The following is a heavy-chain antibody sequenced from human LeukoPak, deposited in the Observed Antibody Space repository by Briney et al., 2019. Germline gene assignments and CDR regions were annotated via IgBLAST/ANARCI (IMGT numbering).Heavy chain of an antibody. CDR2: IKQDGSEK. V-gene: IGHV3-7*01. Sequence: GGSLRLSCAASGFTFSSYWMSWVRQAPGKGLEWVANIKQDGSEKYYVDSVKGRFTISRDNAKNSLYLQMNSLRAEDTAVYYCARDPVWVQLWSYFDYWGQGTLVTVSS. D-gene: IGHD5-18*01. J-gene: IGHJ4*02. CDR1: GFTFSSYW. CDR3: ARDPVWVQLWSYFDY.